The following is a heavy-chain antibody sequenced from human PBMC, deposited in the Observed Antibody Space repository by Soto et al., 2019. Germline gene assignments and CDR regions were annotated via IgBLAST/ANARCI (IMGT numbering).Heavy chain of an antibody. V-gene: IGHV3-23*01. Sequence: EVQLLESGGGFVQPGGSLRLSCAASGFTFSTFAMNWVRQAPGKGLEWVSGITGGSGFTFYADSVKGRVTIPRDDSENTLFLQMSSLRAEDTAKYYCAKSGPTNYFDFWGQGTLVTVSS. CDR2: ITGGSGFT. J-gene: IGHJ4*02. D-gene: IGHD1-26*01. CDR3: AKSGPTNYFDF. CDR1: GFTFSTFA.